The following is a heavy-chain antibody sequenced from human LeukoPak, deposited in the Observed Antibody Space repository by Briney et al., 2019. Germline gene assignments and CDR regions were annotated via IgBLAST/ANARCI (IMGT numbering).Heavy chain of an antibody. Sequence: PGGSLRLSCAASGFTFGSYNMNWVRQAPGKGLEWVSSISTSSSYIYYADSVKGRFTISRDNAKNSLYLQMNSLRAEDTAVYYCARDILTGSLIDYWGQGTLVTVSS. CDR2: ISTSSSYI. CDR1: GFTFGSYN. V-gene: IGHV3-21*01. J-gene: IGHJ4*02. CDR3: ARDILTGSLIDY. D-gene: IGHD3-9*01.